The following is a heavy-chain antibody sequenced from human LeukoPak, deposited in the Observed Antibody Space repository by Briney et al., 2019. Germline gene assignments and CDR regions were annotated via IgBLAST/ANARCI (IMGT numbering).Heavy chain of an antibody. D-gene: IGHD3-22*01. CDR1: GFTFSNYG. J-gene: IGHJ4*02. CDR2: ISSGSSTI. Sequence: GGSLRLSCAASGFTFSNYGMNWVRQAPGKGLECVSYISSGSSTIYYADSVKGRFTISRDNAKNLLYLQMNSLRAEDTAVYYCARDYYDSSGDSWGQGTLVTVSS. V-gene: IGHV3-48*01. CDR3: ARDYYDSSGDS.